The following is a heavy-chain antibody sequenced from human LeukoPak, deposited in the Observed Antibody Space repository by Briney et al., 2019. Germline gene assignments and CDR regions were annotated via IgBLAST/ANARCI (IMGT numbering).Heavy chain of an antibody. CDR2: ISPNSGGT. CDR3: AREPFGSGGYDY. Sequence: ASVKVSCKASGFTFSGYYMHWVRQAPGQGLEWMAWISPNSGGTNYVQKFQGRVTVTRDTSISTDYMEISGLTSDDTALYYCAREPFGSGGYDYWGQGTLVTVSS. V-gene: IGHV1-2*02. CDR1: GFTFSGYY. D-gene: IGHD3-10*01. J-gene: IGHJ4*02.